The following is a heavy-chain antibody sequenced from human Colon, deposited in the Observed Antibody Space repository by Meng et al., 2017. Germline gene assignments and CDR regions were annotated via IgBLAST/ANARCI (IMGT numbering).Heavy chain of an antibody. J-gene: IGHJ4*02. V-gene: IGHV3-23*01. D-gene: IGHD6-19*01. Sequence: GESLKISCAASGFPFSSFAMSWVRQAPGKGLEWVSLISGSGASAFYADSVKGRFTISRDNAKNKVYLQMSSLRADDSAVYFCAQIWGQSVAVDGTKNGFWGPGTRV. CDR1: GFPFSSFA. CDR3: AQIWGQSVAVDGTKNGF. CDR2: ISGSGASA.